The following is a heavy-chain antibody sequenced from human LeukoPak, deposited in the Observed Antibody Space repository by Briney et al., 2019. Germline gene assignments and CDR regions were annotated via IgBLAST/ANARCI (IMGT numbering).Heavy chain of an antibody. CDR1: GFTFSSYG. J-gene: IGHJ5*02. D-gene: IGHD3-10*01. CDR2: IWYDGSNK. CDR3: ARDSASLWFGELSGWFAP. V-gene: IGHV3-33*01. Sequence: PGRSLRLSCAASGFTFSSYGMHWVRQAPGKGLEWVAVIWYDGSNKYYADSVKGRFTISRDNSKNTLYLQMNSLRAEDTAVYYCARDSASLWFGELSGWFAPWGQGTLVTVSS.